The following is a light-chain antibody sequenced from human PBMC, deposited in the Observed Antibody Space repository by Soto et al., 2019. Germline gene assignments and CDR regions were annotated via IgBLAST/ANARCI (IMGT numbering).Light chain of an antibody. CDR2: GAS. CDR3: QQADSFPPWT. V-gene: IGKV1-12*01. Sequence: DLQMTQSPSSVFASVGDRVTITCRASQGIKSWLAWYQQKPGKAPNLLIFGASSLVSGVPSRFSGSGSGTDFTLTISSLQPEDFATYYCQQADSFPPWTFGQGTKVEMK. CDR1: QGIKSW. J-gene: IGKJ1*01.